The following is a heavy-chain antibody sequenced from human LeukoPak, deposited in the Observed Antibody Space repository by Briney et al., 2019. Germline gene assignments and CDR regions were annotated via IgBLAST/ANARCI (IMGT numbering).Heavy chain of an antibody. J-gene: IGHJ3*02. V-gene: IGHV3-64*05. CDR3: VKDTLPKLYSSSWYYAFDI. Sequence: GGSLRLSCSASGFTFNNYAMHWVRQAPGKGLEHVSAISSNGDDTYYADSVKRRFYISRDNSKNTLYFQMSSLRTEDTAVYYCVKDTLPKLYSSSWYYAFDIWGQGTMVTVSS. CDR1: GFTFNNYA. D-gene: IGHD6-13*01. CDR2: ISSNGDDT.